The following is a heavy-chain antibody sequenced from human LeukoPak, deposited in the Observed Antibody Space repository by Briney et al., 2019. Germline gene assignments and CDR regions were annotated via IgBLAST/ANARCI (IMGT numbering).Heavy chain of an antibody. CDR1: GFIFSNYA. J-gene: IGHJ4*02. CDR3: AQELIYSYAYDY. Sequence: PGGSLRLSCAASGFIFSNYAMTWVRQAPGKGLEWVSTINISGGSTYYADSVKGRFTVSRDHSKSTLYLQMNSLSAEDTAIYYCAQELIYSYAYDYWDQGTLVTVSS. V-gene: IGHV3-23*01. CDR2: INISGGST. D-gene: IGHD5-18*01.